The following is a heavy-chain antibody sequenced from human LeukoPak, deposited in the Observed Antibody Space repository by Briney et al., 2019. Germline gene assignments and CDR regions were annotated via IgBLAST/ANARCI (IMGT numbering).Heavy chain of an antibody. D-gene: IGHD2-2*01. CDR2: IDPSGGST. CDR3: ARGEGLVVVPAASPDY. CDR1: GYTFTSYY. J-gene: IGHJ4*02. Sequence: ASVKVSCKASGYTFTSYYMHWVRQAPGQWLEWMGIIDPSGGSTSYAQKFQGRVTMTRDTSTSTVYMELSSLRSEDTAVYYCARGEGLVVVPAASPDYWGQGTLVTVSS. V-gene: IGHV1-46*01.